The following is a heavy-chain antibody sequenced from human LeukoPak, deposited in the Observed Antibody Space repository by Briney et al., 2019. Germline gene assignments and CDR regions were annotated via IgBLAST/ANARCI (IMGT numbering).Heavy chain of an antibody. Sequence: TGGSLRLSCAASGFTFTNQWMSWARQPPGKGLEWVANIKKDGSEKYYVDSVKGRFTISRDNAKNSVDLQMNSLRVEDTAAYYCASYYYGSGTSLGFWGQGTLVTVSS. V-gene: IGHV3-7*01. D-gene: IGHD3-10*01. CDR2: IKKDGSEK. CDR3: ASYYYGSGTSLGF. J-gene: IGHJ4*02. CDR1: GFTFTNQW.